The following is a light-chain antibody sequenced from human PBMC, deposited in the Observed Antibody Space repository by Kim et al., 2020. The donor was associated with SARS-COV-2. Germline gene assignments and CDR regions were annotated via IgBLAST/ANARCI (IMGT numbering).Light chain of an antibody. V-gene: IGLV1-51*01. CDR1: SSNISNNP. J-gene: IGLJ2*01. CDR3: GTWDNSLSAVV. Sequence: GQKGPFAWSGTSSNISNNPVAWYQQVPGTAPKLLIYDNDKRPSGISDRFSGSKSGTSATLGITGLQTGDEADYHCGTWDNSLSAVVFGGGTKLTVL. CDR2: DND.